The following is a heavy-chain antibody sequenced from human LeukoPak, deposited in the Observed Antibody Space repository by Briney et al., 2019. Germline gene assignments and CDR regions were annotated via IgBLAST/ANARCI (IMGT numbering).Heavy chain of an antibody. CDR3: AREGNGLLWFGELLPNWFDP. Sequence: GGSLRLSCAASGFTFSSYWMSWVRQAPGKGLEWVANIKQDGSEKYYVDSMKGRFTISRDNAKNSLYLQMNSLRAEDTAVYYCAREGNGLLWFGELLPNWFDPWGQGTLVTVSS. CDR1: GFTFSSYW. D-gene: IGHD3-10*01. V-gene: IGHV3-7*01. J-gene: IGHJ5*02. CDR2: IKQDGSEK.